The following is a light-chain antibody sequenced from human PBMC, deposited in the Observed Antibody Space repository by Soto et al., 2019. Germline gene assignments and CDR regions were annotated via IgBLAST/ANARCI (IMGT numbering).Light chain of an antibody. CDR3: QQRSNWPRT. J-gene: IGKJ1*01. Sequence: EIVLTQSPDTLSLSPGERATLSCRASQSLSSYLAWYQQKPGQAPRLLIYDASERATGIPARFSGGGSETDFTLTISSLEPEDLAVYFCQQRSNWPRTFGQGTKVDIK. CDR2: DAS. V-gene: IGKV3-11*01. CDR1: QSLSSY.